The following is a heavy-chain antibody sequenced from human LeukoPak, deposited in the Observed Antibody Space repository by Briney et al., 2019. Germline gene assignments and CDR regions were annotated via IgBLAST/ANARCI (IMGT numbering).Heavy chain of an antibody. V-gene: IGHV3-30*02. Sequence: QTGGSLRLSCAASGFSFSNNDMHWVRQAPGKGLERVAFIRYDGSHEHYIESVKGRFTVSRDNSKNTVYLEMNSLRVDDTAVYFCAKEVRVVTAILYFDHWGQGSLVTVSS. D-gene: IGHD2-21*02. CDR3: AKEVRVVTAILYFDH. J-gene: IGHJ4*01. CDR1: GFSFSNND. CDR2: IRYDGSHE.